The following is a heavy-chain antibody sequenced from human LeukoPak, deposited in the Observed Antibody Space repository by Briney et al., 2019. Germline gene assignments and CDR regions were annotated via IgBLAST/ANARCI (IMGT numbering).Heavy chain of an antibody. J-gene: IGHJ6*04. Sequence: ASVKVSCKASGYTFTSYYMHWVRQVPGQGLEWMGIINPSGGSTSYAQKFQGRVTMTRDTSTSTVYMELSSLRSEDTAVYYCARDLDCSGGSCYTRSYYYYGMDVWGKGTTVTVSS. D-gene: IGHD2-15*01. CDR2: INPSGGST. CDR1: GYTFTSYY. V-gene: IGHV1-46*01. CDR3: ARDLDCSGGSCYTRSYYYYGMDV.